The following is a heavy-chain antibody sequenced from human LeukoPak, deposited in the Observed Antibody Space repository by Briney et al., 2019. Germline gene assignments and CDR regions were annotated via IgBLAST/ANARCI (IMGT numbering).Heavy chain of an antibody. Sequence: SVKVSCKASGGTFSSYAISWVRQAPGQGLEWMGGIIPIFGTANYAQKFQGRVTITTDESTSTAYMELSSLRSEDTAVYYCARGGSWSYADDAFDIWGQGTMVTVSS. CDR1: GGTFSSYA. V-gene: IGHV1-69*05. J-gene: IGHJ3*02. CDR3: ARGGSWSYADDAFDI. D-gene: IGHD3-10*01. CDR2: IIPIFGTA.